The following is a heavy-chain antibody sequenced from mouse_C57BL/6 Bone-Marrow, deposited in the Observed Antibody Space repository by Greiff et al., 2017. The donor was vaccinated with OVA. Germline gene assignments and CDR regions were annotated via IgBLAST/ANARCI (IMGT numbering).Heavy chain of an antibody. J-gene: IGHJ2*01. V-gene: IGHV1-82*01. D-gene: IGHD1-1*02. CDR3: ARNLWVDY. Sequence: QVQLQQSGPELVKPGASVKISCKASGYAFSSSWMNWVKQRPGKGLEWIGRIYPGDGDTKYNGKFKGKATLTADKSSSTAYMQLSSLTSEDSAVYFCARNLWVDYWGQGTTLTVSS. CDR1: GYAFSSSW. CDR2: IYPGDGDT.